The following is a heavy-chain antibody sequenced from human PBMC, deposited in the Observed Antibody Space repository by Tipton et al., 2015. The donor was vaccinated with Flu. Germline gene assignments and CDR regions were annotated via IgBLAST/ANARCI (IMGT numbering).Heavy chain of an antibody. CDR1: GDSISSDYY. V-gene: IGHV4-38-2*01. CDR3: ARRDYSNYVSDPKSWFDP. J-gene: IGHJ5*02. Sequence: TLSLTCAVSGDSISSDYYWGWIRQFPGKGLEWIGTVSRSGDTNYNPSLRSRVTISIDRSKNQFSLKLFSVTAADTALYYCARRDYSNYVSDPKSWFDPWGQGILATVSS. D-gene: IGHD4-11*01. CDR2: VSRSGDT.